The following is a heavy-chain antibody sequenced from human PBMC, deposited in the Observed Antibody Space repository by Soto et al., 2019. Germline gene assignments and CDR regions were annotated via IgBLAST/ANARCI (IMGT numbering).Heavy chain of an antibody. CDR3: VKDFVVVPAAMPFPAVDTDAFDI. D-gene: IGHD2-2*01. CDR1: GFTFSSYA. J-gene: IGHJ3*02. Sequence: GGSLRLSCSASGFTFSSYAMHWVRQAPGKGLEYVSAISSNGGSTYYADSVKGRFTVSRDNSKNTLYLQMSSLRAEDTAVYYCVKDFVVVPAAMPFPAVDTDAFDIWGQGTMVTVSS. CDR2: ISSNGGST. V-gene: IGHV3-64D*08.